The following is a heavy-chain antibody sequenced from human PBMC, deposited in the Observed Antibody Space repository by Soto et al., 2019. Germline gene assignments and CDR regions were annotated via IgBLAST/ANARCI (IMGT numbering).Heavy chain of an antibody. J-gene: IGHJ6*02. CDR2: IYYSGST. CDR1: GCSISSSSYY. CDR3: ARLLRHNYYGMDV. D-gene: IGHD5-12*01. Sequence: PSETLSLTCTFSGCSISSSSYYWGWIRRPPGKGLEWIGSIYYSGSTYYNPSLKSRVTISVDTSKNQFSLKLSSVTAADTAVYYCARLLRHNYYGMDVWGQGTTVTVSS. V-gene: IGHV4-39*01.